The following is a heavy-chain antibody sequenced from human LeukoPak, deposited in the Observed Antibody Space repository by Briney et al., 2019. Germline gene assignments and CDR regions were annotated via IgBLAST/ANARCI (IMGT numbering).Heavy chain of an antibody. D-gene: IGHD3-22*01. V-gene: IGHV3-30-3*01. J-gene: IGHJ3*02. CDR3: ARDTHYYDSSGYYFGAFDI. CDR2: ISYDGSNK. CDR1: GFTFSSYA. Sequence: PGGSLRLSCAASGFTFSSYAMHWVRQAPGKGLEWVAVISYDGSNKYYADSVKGRFTISRDNSKNTLYLQMNSLRAEDTAVYYCARDTHYYDSSGYYFGAFDIWGQGTMVTVSS.